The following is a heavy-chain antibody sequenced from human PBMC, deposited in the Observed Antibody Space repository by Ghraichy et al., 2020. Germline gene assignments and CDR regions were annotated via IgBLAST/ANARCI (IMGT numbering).Heavy chain of an antibody. D-gene: IGHD3-22*01. Sequence: SETLSLTCAVSGYSISSGYYWGWIRQPPGKGLEWIGSIYHSGSTYYNPSLKSRVTISVDTSKNQFSLKLSSVTAADTAVYYCARDRYDIGRGPAPKDAVGLNNWFDPWGQGTLVTVSS. CDR2: IYHSGST. CDR1: GYSISSGYY. CDR3: ARDRYDIGRGPAPKDAVGLNNWFDP. J-gene: IGHJ5*02. V-gene: IGHV4-38-2*02.